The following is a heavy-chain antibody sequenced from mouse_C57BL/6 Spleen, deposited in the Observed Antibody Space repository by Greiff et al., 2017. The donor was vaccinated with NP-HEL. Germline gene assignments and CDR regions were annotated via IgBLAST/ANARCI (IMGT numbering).Heavy chain of an antibody. CDR3: ARVDYYYGSSYEWYFDV. CDR1: GYSITSGYY. V-gene: IGHV3-6*01. D-gene: IGHD1-1*01. J-gene: IGHJ1*03. Sequence: VQLKESGPGLVKPSQSLSLTCSVTGYSITSGYYWNWIRQFPGNKLEWMGYISYDGSNNYNPSLKNRISITRDTSKNQFCLKLNSVTTEDTATYYCARVDYYYGSSYEWYFDVWGTGTTVTVSS. CDR2: ISYDGSN.